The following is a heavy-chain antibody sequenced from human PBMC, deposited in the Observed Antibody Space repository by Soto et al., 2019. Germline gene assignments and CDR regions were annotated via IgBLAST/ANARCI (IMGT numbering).Heavy chain of an antibody. CDR3: ARGRYGDY. CDR1: GYAFTTYG. CDR2: ISAHNGNT. J-gene: IGHJ4*02. V-gene: IGHV1-18*01. D-gene: IGHD1-1*01. Sequence: QVHLVQSGAEVNKPGSAVNVSCKGSGYAFTTYGITWVRQAPGQGLEWMGWISAHNGNTNYAQKLQGRVTVTRDTSTSTAYMELRSLRSDDTAVYYCARGRYGDYWGQGALVTVSS.